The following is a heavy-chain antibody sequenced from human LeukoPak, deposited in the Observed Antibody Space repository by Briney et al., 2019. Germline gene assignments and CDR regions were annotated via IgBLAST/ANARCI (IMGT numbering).Heavy chain of an antibody. CDR2: INWNGGST. CDR3: AREYKITIFGVVPNWFDP. D-gene: IGHD3-3*01. V-gene: IGHV3-20*04. CDR1: GFTFDDYG. J-gene: IGHJ5*02. Sequence: GGSLRLSCAASGFTFDDYGMSWVRQAPGKGLEWVSGINWNGGSTGYADSVKGRFTISRDNAKNSLYLQMNGLRAEDTALYYCAREYKITIFGVVPNWFDPWGQGTLVTVSS.